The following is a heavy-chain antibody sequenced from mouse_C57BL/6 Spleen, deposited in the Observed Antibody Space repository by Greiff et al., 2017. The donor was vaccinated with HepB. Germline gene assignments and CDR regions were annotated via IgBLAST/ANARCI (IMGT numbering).Heavy chain of an antibody. CDR3: TRHSDYYGSSLDYAMDY. J-gene: IGHJ4*01. CDR2: ISSGGDYI. CDR1: GFTFSSYA. V-gene: IGHV5-9-1*02. D-gene: IGHD1-1*01. Sequence: EVQVVESGEGLVKPGGSLKLFCAASGFTFSSYAMSWVRQTPEKRLEWVAYISSGGDYIYYADTVKGRFTISRDNARNTLYLQMSSLKSEDTAMYYCTRHSDYYGSSLDYAMDYWGQGTSVTVSS.